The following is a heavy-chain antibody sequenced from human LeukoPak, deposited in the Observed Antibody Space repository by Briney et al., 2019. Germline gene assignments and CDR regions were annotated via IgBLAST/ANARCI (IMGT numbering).Heavy chain of an antibody. CDR1: GGFISSSSYY. CDR2: IYYSGST. CDR3: ARRRYYDSTGYLE. D-gene: IGHD3-22*01. Sequence: SETLSLTCTISGGFISSSSYYWRWIRQPPGKGLEWIGDIYYSGSTYYNPALKSRVSMSIDTSKNQFSLELRSVAAADTALYYCARRRYYDSTGYLEWGQGTLVTVTS. V-gene: IGHV4-39*01. J-gene: IGHJ1*01.